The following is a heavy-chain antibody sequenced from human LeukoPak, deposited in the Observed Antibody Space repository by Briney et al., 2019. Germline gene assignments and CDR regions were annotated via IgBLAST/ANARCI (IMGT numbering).Heavy chain of an antibody. Sequence: GGSLRLSCAASGFTFSTYWMHWVRQTPGKGLVWVSRINTDGSSTSYADSVKGRFIISRDNAKNTLYLQMNSLRAEDTAVYYCARDREALDYFDYWGQGTLVTVSS. J-gene: IGHJ4*02. CDR3: ARDREALDYFDY. V-gene: IGHV3-74*01. CDR1: GFTFSTYW. CDR2: INTDGSST. D-gene: IGHD1-26*01.